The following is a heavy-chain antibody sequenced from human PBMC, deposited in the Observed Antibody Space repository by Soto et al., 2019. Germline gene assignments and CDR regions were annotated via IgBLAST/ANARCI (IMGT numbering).Heavy chain of an antibody. CDR1: GFTFSSYG. V-gene: IGHV3-30*18. CDR3: AKDRFHIAVAAPFDY. J-gene: IGHJ4*02. D-gene: IGHD6-19*01. Sequence: QVQLVESGGGVVQPGRSLRLSCAASGFTFSSYGMHWVRQAPGKGLEWVAVISYDGSNKYYADSVKGRFTISRDNSKNTLYLQMNSLRAEDTAVYYCAKDRFHIAVAAPFDYWGQGTLVTVSS. CDR2: ISYDGSNK.